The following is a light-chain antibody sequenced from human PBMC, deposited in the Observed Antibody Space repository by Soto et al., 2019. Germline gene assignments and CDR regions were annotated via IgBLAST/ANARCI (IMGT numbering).Light chain of an antibody. CDR3: QQYYNTPFT. CDR1: QSVLYSSNNKNY. CDR2: WAS. Sequence: DIVMTQSPDSLAVSLGERATINCKSSQSVLYSSNNKNYSAWYQQNPGQPPKLLIYWASTRESGVPDRFSGSGSGTDFTLTINSLQAEDVAVYYCQQYYNTPFTFGPGTKVYIK. V-gene: IGKV4-1*01. J-gene: IGKJ3*01.